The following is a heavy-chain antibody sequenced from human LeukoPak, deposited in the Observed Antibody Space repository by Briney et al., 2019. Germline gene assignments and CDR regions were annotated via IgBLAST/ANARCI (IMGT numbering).Heavy chain of an antibody. J-gene: IGHJ4*02. CDR1: GGTFSGYY. V-gene: IGHV4-34*01. CDR3: ARGLGSGWYGGYYFDY. D-gene: IGHD6-19*01. CDR2: INHSGST. Sequence: SETLSLTCAVYGGTFSGYYWSWIRQPPGKGLEWIGEINHSGSTNYNPSLKSRVTISVDTSKNQFSLKLSSVTAADTAVYYCARGLGSGWYGGYYFDYWGQGTLVTVSS.